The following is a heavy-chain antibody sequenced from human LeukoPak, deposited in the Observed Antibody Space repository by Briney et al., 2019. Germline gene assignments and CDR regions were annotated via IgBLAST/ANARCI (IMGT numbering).Heavy chain of an antibody. J-gene: IGHJ6*02. Sequence: GGSLRLSCAASGFIFSNYAMYWVRQAPGKGLEWVSAITAGGTTIYADSVKGRFTISRDNSKNTVYVQMNSLRTDDTAVYYCANYVQRGMDVWGQGTTVTVSS. V-gene: IGHV3-23*01. CDR1: GFIFSNYA. D-gene: IGHD1-1*01. CDR2: ITAGGTT. CDR3: ANYVQRGMDV.